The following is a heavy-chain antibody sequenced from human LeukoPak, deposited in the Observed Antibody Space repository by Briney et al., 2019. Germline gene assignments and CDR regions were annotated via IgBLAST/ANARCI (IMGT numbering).Heavy chain of an antibody. J-gene: IGHJ4*02. D-gene: IGHD6-13*01. CDR3: ARGLAAAGTNDY. V-gene: IGHV4-59*01. CDR1: GGSISSYY. Sequence: PSETLSLTCTVSGGSISSYYWSWIRQPPGKGLEWIGYIYYSGSTNYNPSLKSRVTISVDTSKNQFSLKLSSVTAADTAVYYCARGLAAAGTNDYWGQGTLVTVSS. CDR2: IYYSGST.